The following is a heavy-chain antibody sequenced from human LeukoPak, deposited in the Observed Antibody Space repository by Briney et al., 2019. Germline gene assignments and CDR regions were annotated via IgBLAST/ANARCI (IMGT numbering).Heavy chain of an antibody. J-gene: IGHJ4*02. CDR3: ARDLRSPLIPLYDSSGYYSI. D-gene: IGHD3-22*01. CDR1: GFTFSSYA. Sequence: GGSLRLSCAASGFTFSSYAMHWVRQAPGKGLEWVAVISYDGSNKYYADSVKGRFTISRDNSKNTLYLQMNSLRAEDTAVYYCARDLRSPLIPLYDSSGYYSIWGQGTLVTVSS. CDR2: ISYDGSNK. V-gene: IGHV3-30-3*01.